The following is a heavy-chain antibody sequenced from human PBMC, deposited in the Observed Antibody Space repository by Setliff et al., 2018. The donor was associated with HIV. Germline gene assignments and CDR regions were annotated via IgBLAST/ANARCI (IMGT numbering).Heavy chain of an antibody. Sequence: SETLSLTCTVSGGSISSGSYYWSWIRQPAGKGLEWIGRIYTSGSTNYSPSLKSRVTISVDTSKNQFSLKLSSVTAADTAVYYCARGFDYAQRPPLYYFDYWGQGTLVTVSS. J-gene: IGHJ4*02. D-gene: IGHD2-2*01. CDR1: GGSISSGSYY. CDR2: IYTSGST. V-gene: IGHV4-61*02. CDR3: ARGFDYAQRPPLYYFDY.